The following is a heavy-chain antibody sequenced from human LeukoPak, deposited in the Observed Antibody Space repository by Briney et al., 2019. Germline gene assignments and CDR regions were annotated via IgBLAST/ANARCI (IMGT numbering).Heavy chain of an antibody. CDR3: ARVRILWFRELGY. J-gene: IGHJ4*02. Sequence: GASVKVSCKASGYTFSGYHMHWVRQAPGQGLEWMGWINPDSGGTTYAQKFQGRVTMTRDTSISTAYMELSRLRSDDTAVYYCARVRILWFRELGYWGQGTLVTVSS. V-gene: IGHV1-2*02. D-gene: IGHD3-10*01. CDR1: GYTFSGYH. CDR2: INPDSGGT.